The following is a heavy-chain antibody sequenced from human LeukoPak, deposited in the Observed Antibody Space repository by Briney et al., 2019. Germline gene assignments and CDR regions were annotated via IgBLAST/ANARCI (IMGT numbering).Heavy chain of an antibody. J-gene: IGHJ3*02. Sequence: GSSVKVSCKASGDTFRDCAISWVRQAPGQGLEWMGRIIPMFGTANYAQKFEARVTITLDESTSTAYMEMNSLRSDDTAVYYCARDRITMVNDAFDIWGQGTMVTVSS. D-gene: IGHD3-10*01. CDR2: IIPMFGTA. CDR1: GDTFRDCA. CDR3: ARDRITMVNDAFDI. V-gene: IGHV1-69*15.